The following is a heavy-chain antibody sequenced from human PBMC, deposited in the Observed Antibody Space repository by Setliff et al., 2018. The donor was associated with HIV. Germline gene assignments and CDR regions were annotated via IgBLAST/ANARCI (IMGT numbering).Heavy chain of an antibody. J-gene: IGHJ6*03. CDR1: GFNFNHYA. CDR2: IRYTGSNK. V-gene: IGHV3-30*02. CDR3: AKSFNSGPTNWNIDV. Sequence: GGSLRLSCTASGFNFNHYAMHWVRQVPGKGLEWVAFIRYTGSNKYYGDSVRGRFTISRDNSKNTLYLQMNSLRSEDTAVYFCAKSFNSGPTNWNIDVWGTGTTVTVSS. D-gene: IGHD1-20*01.